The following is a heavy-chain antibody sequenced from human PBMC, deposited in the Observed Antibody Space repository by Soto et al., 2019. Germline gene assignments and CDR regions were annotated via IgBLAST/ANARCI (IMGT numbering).Heavy chain of an antibody. V-gene: IGHV4-39*01. CDR1: GGSISSSSYY. Sequence: PSETLSLTCTVSGGSISSSSYYWGWIRQPPGKGLEWIGSIYYSGSTYYNPSLKSRVTISVDTSKNQFSLKLSSVTAADTAVYYCASEKRWPPREKKCLDYWGRGTLVTVSS. J-gene: IGHJ4*02. D-gene: IGHD6-19*01. CDR3: ASEKRWPPREKKCLDY. CDR2: IYYSGST.